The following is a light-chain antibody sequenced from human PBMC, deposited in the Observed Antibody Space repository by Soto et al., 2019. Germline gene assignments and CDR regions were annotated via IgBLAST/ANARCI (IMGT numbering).Light chain of an antibody. Sequence: DIQMTRSPSSLSASVGDRVTITCRASQSINSYLNWYQQKPGKAPKFLIYAASSLQSGVPSRFSGSGSGTDFTLTINSLQPEDFATYYCQQSYTSPPTFGQGTRLEIK. V-gene: IGKV1-39*01. J-gene: IGKJ5*01. CDR2: AAS. CDR1: QSINSY. CDR3: QQSYTSPPT.